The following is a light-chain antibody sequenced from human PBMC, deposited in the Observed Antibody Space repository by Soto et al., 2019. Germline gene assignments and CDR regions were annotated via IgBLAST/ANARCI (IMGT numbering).Light chain of an antibody. J-gene: IGLJ3*02. Sequence: QSALTQPASVSGSPGQSITIPCSGRSSDLGGLNYVSWYQQHPGQVPKLIMYKVDNRPSGISDRFSASKSGNTASLTISGLQAEDEAHYYCSSYTTVPSPQWVFAGGTKVTVL. CDR2: KVD. CDR3: SSYTTVPSPQWV. CDR1: SSDLGGLNY. V-gene: IGLV2-14*01.